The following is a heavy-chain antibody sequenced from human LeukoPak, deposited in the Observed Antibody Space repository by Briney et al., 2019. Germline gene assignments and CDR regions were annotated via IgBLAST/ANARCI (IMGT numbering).Heavy chain of an antibody. CDR2: ISSDGTEE. V-gene: IGHV3-11*04. D-gene: IGHD6-13*01. Sequence: GGSLRLSCAASGFSFSDYYMSWIRQAPGKGLEWVSYISSDGTEEYYADSVKGRFTISRDNANDSLYLQMNSLRAEDTAVYYCARARYSSSWFDYWGQGTLVTVSS. J-gene: IGHJ4*02. CDR1: GFSFSDYY. CDR3: ARARYSSSWFDY.